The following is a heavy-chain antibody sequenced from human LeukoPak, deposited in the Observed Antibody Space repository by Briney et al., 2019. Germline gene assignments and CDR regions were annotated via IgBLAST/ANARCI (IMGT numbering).Heavy chain of an antibody. J-gene: IGHJ4*02. D-gene: IGHD3-10*01. CDR2: IRYDGSNK. CDR3: AKEDRRFGPTED. CDR1: GFTLSNYG. Sequence: PGGSLRLSCAASGFTLSNYGMHWVRQAPGKGLEWVAFIRYDGSNKYYADSVKGRFTVSRDNSRNTLFLQMTSLRPEDTAVYYCAKEDRRFGPTEDWGQGTLVTVSS. V-gene: IGHV3-30*02.